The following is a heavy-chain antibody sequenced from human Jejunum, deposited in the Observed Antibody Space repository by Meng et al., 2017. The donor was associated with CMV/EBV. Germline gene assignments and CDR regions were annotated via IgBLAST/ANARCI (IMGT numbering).Heavy chain of an antibody. Sequence: VSGGSISGYYWIWIRQPPGKGLEWIGYIYYNGNTNYNPSLKSRVTISVDASKNQFSLKLSSVTAADTAVYYCARGQYYHDSTGYYSWGQGRLVTVSS. CDR3: ARGQYYHDSTGYYS. CDR2: IYYNGNT. V-gene: IGHV4-59*01. J-gene: IGHJ4*02. D-gene: IGHD3-22*01. CDR1: GGSISGYY.